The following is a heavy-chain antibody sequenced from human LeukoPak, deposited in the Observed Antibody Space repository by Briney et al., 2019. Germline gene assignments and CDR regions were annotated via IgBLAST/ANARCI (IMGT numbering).Heavy chain of an antibody. J-gene: IGHJ6*03. CDR1: GGSIISSY. CDR3: ARPRTAISGAYYYYYMDV. D-gene: IGHD5-18*01. Sequence: SETLSLTCTVSGGSIISSYWSWIRQPPGKGLEWIGYVYNSGSTNYNPSLTSRVTISVDTSKNQFSLNLSSVTAADTAVYYCARPRTAISGAYYYYYMDVWGKGTTVTVSS. CDR2: VYNSGST. V-gene: IGHV4-59*08.